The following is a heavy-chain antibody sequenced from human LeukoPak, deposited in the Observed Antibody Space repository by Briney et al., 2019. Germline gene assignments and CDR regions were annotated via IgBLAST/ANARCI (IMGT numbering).Heavy chain of an antibody. D-gene: IGHD4-17*01. CDR3: ARRDVTTRVAFDI. J-gene: IGHJ3*02. CDR2: IYYSGST. Sequence: PSETLSLTCAVYGGSFSGYYWSWIRQPPGKGLEWIGSIYYSGSTYYNPSLKSRVTISVDTSKNQFSLKLSSVTAADTAVYYCARRDVTTRVAFDIWGQGTMVTVSS. CDR1: GGSFSGYY. V-gene: IGHV4-34*01.